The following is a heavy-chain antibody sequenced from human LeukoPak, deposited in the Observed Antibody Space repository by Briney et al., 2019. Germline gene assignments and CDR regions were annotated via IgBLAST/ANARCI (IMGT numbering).Heavy chain of an antibody. CDR2: INPSGGST. CDR1: GYTFTSYY. Sequence: ASVKVSCKASGYTFTSYYIHWVRQAPGQGLEWMGIINPSGGSTNYAQKFQGRVTMTRDTSTSTVYMELSSLRSEDTAMYYCARDRGPRYSLYYYYGMDVWGQGTTVTVSS. J-gene: IGHJ6*02. CDR3: ARDRGPRYSLYYYYGMDV. V-gene: IGHV1-46*01. D-gene: IGHD3-9*01.